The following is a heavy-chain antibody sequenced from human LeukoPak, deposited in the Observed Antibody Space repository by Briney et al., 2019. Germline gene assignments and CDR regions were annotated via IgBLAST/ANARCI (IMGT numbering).Heavy chain of an antibody. CDR1: GFIFTNYF. Sequence: GSLRLSCAASGFIFTNYFMSWVRQPPGKGLEWIGEINHSGSTNYNPSLKSRVTISVDTSKNQFSLKLSSVTAADTAVYYCARGTYYYDSSGYSYYFDYWGQGTLVTVSS. CDR3: ARGTYYYDSSGYSYYFDY. D-gene: IGHD3-22*01. J-gene: IGHJ4*02. V-gene: IGHV4-34*01. CDR2: INHSGST.